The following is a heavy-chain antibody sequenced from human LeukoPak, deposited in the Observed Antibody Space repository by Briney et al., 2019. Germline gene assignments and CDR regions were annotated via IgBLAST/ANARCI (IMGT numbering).Heavy chain of an antibody. CDR1: GGSINSGSDY. Sequence: SETLSLTCTVSGGSINSGSDYWTWIRQPAGKGREWIGRIYTTGTTTYNPSLEGRVTISRDTSNNRFSLKLSSVTAADTAVYYCARGSWDLSRVIPVRNAFHIWGPGTIVTVSS. V-gene: IGHV4-61*02. J-gene: IGHJ3*02. CDR3: ARGSWDLSRVIPVRNAFHI. D-gene: IGHD1-26*01. CDR2: IYTTGTT.